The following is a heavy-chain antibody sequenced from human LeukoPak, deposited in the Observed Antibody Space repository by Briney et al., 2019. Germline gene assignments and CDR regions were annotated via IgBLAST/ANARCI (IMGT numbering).Heavy chain of an antibody. V-gene: IGHV3-21*01. CDR1: GFTFSDYS. CDR3: ARGEGYCSSTSCYPAY. J-gene: IGHJ4*02. CDR2: ISTSSTYI. D-gene: IGHD2-2*01. Sequence: GGSLRLSCAASGFTFSDYSMNWVRQVPGKGLEWVSFISTSSTYIYYADSVKGRLTISRDNAKNSLYLQMNSLRAEDMAVYYCARGEGYCSSTSCYPAYWGQGTLVIVSS.